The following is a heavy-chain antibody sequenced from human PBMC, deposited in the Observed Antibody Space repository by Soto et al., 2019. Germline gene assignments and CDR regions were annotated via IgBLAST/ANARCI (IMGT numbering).Heavy chain of an antibody. J-gene: IGHJ4*02. CDR3: ARGTTTVTTFDY. Sequence: PSETLSLTCAVSGGSISSGGYSWSWIRQPPGKGLECIGYIYHSGSTYYNPSLKSRVTISVDRSKNQLSLKLSSVTAADTAVYYCARGTTTVTTFDYSGQGTLVTVSS. CDR1: GGSISSGGYS. V-gene: IGHV4-30-2*01. CDR2: IYHSGST. D-gene: IGHD4-17*01.